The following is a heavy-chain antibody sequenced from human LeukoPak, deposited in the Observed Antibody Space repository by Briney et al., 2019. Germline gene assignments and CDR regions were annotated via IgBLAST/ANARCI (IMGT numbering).Heavy chain of an antibody. CDR1: GGSFSGYY. CDR3: ARGPFDYYDSSELDY. J-gene: IGHJ4*02. D-gene: IGHD3-22*01. Sequence: PSETLSLTCAVYGGSFSGYYWSWIRQPPGKGLEWIGEINHSGSTYYNPSLKSRVTLSVDTSKNQYSLKVTSVTAADTAVYYCARGPFDYYDSSELDYWGQGTLVTVSS. V-gene: IGHV4-34*01. CDR2: INHSGST.